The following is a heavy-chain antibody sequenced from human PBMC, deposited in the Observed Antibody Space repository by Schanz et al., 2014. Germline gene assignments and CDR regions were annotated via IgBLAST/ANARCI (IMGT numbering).Heavy chain of an antibody. J-gene: IGHJ6*02. CDR2: INSDGSTT. V-gene: IGHV3-74*02. Sequence: VQLVESGGGVVQPGRSLRLSCAASGFTLSKYGMHWVRQAPGKGLVWVSRINSDGSTTIYADSVKGRFTISRDNAKNTLYLQMNSLRAEDTAVYYCARPLGPNYYYYGLDVWGQGTTVTVSS. CDR1: GFTLSKYG. CDR3: ARPLGPNYYYYGLDV.